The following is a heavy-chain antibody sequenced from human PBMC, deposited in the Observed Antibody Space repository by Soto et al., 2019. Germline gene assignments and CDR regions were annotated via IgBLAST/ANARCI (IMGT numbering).Heavy chain of an antibody. V-gene: IGHV1-2*02. CDR2: INPNSGGT. CDR1: GYTFSDYY. CDR3: AREPATAKPEGVDF. D-gene: IGHD1-1*01. Sequence: ASVKVSCKASGYTFSDYYIHWVRQAPGQGLEWVGWINPNSGGTKYAPKFQGGVTMTRDTSITTAYMELSRLRSGDTAVYYCAREPATAKPEGVDFWGQGTLVTVSS. J-gene: IGHJ4*02.